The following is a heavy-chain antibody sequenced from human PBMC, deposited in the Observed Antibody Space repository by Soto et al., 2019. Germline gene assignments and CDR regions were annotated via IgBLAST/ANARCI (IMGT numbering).Heavy chain of an antibody. V-gene: IGHV3-74*01. CDR1: GFTFSSHW. CDR2: ISSDGITT. Sequence: EVQLVESGGGLVQPGGSLRLSCAASGFTFSSHWMHWVRQAPGKGLVWVSRISSDGITTAHADSVKGRLTISRDNAKNTLYLQMNSLRADDTAVYYCARGTSAWRNGLDIWGQGTMVTVSS. J-gene: IGHJ3*02. D-gene: IGHD6-19*01. CDR3: ARGTSAWRNGLDI.